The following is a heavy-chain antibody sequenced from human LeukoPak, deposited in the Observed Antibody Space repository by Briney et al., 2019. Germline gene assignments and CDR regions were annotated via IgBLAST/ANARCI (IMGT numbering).Heavy chain of an antibody. D-gene: IGHD2-15*01. J-gene: IGHJ3*02. CDR3: ARLSGRQYVVDAFDI. V-gene: IGHV5-51*01. CDR2: IYPGDSDT. CDR1: GYSFTSYW. Sequence: GESLKISCKGSGYSFTSYWIGWVRQMPGKGLEWMGIIYPGDSDTRYSPSFQGQVTISADKSISTAYLQRSSLKASDTAMYYCARLSGRQYVVDAFDIWGQGTMVTVSS.